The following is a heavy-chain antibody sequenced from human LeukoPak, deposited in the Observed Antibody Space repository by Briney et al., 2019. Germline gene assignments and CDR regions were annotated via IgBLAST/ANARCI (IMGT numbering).Heavy chain of an antibody. V-gene: IGHV3-23*01. CDR3: AKGSGIAARGYVDY. CDR1: GFTFSSYA. Sequence: QSGGSLRLSCAASGFTFSSYAMHWVRQAPGKGLEWVSGISGSDGTTYYADSVKGRFTISRDDSKNTLYLQMNSLRAEDTAVYYCAKGSGIAARGYVDYWGQGTLVTVSS. J-gene: IGHJ4*02. CDR2: ISGSDGTT. D-gene: IGHD6-6*01.